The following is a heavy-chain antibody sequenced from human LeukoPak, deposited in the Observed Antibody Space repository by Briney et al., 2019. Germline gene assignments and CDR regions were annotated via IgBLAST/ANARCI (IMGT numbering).Heavy chain of an antibody. J-gene: IGHJ5*02. CDR3: ARGVVPAALYNWFDP. CDR1: GGTFSSYA. D-gene: IGHD2-2*01. Sequence: ASVTVSCKASGGTFSSYAISWVRQAPGQGLEWMGGIIPIFGTANYAQKFQGRVTITTDESTSTAYMELSSLRSEDTAVYYCARGVVPAALYNWFDPWGQGTLVTVSS. V-gene: IGHV1-69*05. CDR2: IIPIFGTA.